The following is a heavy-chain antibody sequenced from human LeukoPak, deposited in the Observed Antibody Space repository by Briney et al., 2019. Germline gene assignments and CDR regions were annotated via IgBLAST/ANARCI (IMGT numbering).Heavy chain of an antibody. Sequence: GASVKVSCKASGYTFTSYYMHWVRQAPGQGREWVGIINPSGGSTSYAQKFQGRVTMTRDTSTSTVYMELSRLRSEDTAVYFCASGVSYGPFDYWGQGTLVTVSS. J-gene: IGHJ4*02. CDR1: GYTFTSYY. CDR2: INPSGGST. CDR3: ASGVSYGPFDY. V-gene: IGHV1-46*01. D-gene: IGHD3-10*01.